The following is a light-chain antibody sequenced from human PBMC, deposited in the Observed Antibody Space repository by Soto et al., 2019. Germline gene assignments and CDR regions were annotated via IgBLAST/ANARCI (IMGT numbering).Light chain of an antibody. J-gene: IGKJ5*01. CDR1: QSISTW. CDR3: QQYNNYPYT. V-gene: IGKV1-5*01. CDR2: DAS. Sequence: DIQMTQSPSTVSASVGDRVTITCRASQSISTWLAWYQQKPGKAPNLLIYDASTLESGGPPGFSGSGSGTEFTLTISSLQPDGSATYFCQQYNNYPYTFGQGTRLEIK.